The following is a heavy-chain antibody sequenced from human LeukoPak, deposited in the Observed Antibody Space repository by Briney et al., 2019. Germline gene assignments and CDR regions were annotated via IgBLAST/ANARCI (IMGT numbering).Heavy chain of an antibody. D-gene: IGHD5-12*01. Sequence: PGGSLRLSCAASGFTFSSYGMHWVRQAPGKGLEWVAVISYDGSNKYYADSVKGRFTISRDNSKNTLYLQMNSLRAEDTAVYYCAKDTGIVATIKGGDYFDYWGQGTLVTVSS. CDR2: ISYDGSNK. CDR3: AKDTGIVATIKGGDYFDY. J-gene: IGHJ4*02. CDR1: GFTFSSYG. V-gene: IGHV3-30*18.